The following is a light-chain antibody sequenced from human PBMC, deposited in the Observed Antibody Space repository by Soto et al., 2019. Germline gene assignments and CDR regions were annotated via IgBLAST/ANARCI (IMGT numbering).Light chain of an antibody. Sequence: ALTQPPSASGSPGQSVTISCTGTSSDVGGYNYVSWYQQHPGKAPKLMIYEVSKRPSGVPDRFSGSKSGNTASLTVSGLQAEDEADYYCSSYAGSNNLVFGGGTKLTVL. J-gene: IGLJ2*01. CDR2: EVS. CDR1: SSDVGGYNY. V-gene: IGLV2-8*01. CDR3: SSYAGSNNLV.